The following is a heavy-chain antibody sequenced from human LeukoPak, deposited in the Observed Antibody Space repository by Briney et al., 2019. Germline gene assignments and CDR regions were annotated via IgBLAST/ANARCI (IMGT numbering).Heavy chain of an antibody. CDR2: IKSKTDGGTT. D-gene: IGHD3-3*01. CDR1: GFTFDDYA. Sequence: GGSLRLSCAASGFTFDDYAMHWVRQAPGKGLEWVGRIKSKTDGGTTDYAAPVKGRFTISRDDSKNTLYLQMNSLKTEDTAVYYCTTFYSPTYYDFWSGPGERYFDYWGQGTLVTVSS. J-gene: IGHJ4*02. CDR3: TTFYSPTYYDFWSGPGERYFDY. V-gene: IGHV3-15*01.